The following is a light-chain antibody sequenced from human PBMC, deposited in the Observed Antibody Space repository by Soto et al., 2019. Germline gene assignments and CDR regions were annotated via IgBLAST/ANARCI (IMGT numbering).Light chain of an antibody. CDR1: QSVSNN. J-gene: IGKJ1*01. Sequence: EIVMTQSPATLSVSPGERATLSCRASQSVSNNLAWYQQKPGQAPRLLIYGASTRATGIPARFSGSGSGTDFTLTISRLEPEDFAVYYCQQYGSSPPRTFGQGTKVDNK. CDR2: GAS. V-gene: IGKV3-15*01. CDR3: QQYGSSPPRT.